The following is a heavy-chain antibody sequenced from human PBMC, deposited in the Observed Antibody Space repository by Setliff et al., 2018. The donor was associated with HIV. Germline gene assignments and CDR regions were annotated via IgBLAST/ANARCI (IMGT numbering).Heavy chain of an antibody. CDR2: IYYSGTT. CDR1: GGSINSDNYY. Sequence: SETLSLTCSVSGGSINSDNYYWGWIRQAPGKGLEWIGSIYYSGTTYYNPSLRGRVTISVDRSRNQFSLTLNSVTAADTATYYCASRGILVVTMSMPDEFFVHWGHGTLVTVS. CDR3: ASRGILVVTMSMPDEFFVH. V-gene: IGHV4-39*01. J-gene: IGHJ1*01. D-gene: IGHD2-21*02.